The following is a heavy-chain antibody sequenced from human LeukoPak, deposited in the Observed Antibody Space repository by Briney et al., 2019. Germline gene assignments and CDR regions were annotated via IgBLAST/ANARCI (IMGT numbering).Heavy chain of an antibody. CDR3: AKGKWGLTINNFDV. D-gene: IGHD1-26*01. J-gene: IGHJ3*01. Sequence: GGSLRLSCAVSGFTVSGNYMSWVRQVPGKGLEWGSRVSERGDTTYYADSVKGRFTISRDNSKDTLSLQMNSLRAEDTAVYYCAKGKWGLTINNFDVWGQGTMVTVSS. CDR2: SERGDTT. CDR1: GFTVSGNY. V-gene: IGHV3-53*01.